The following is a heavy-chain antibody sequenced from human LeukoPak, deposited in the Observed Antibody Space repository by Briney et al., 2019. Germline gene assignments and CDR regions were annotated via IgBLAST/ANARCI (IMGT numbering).Heavy chain of an antibody. CDR3: ARVSMVRSCFDY. Sequence: GGSLRLSCAASGLTFSSYWMSWVRQAPGKGLEWVANIKQDGSEKYYVDSVKGRFTISRDNAKNSLYLQMNSLRAEDTAVYYCARVSMVRSCFDYWGQGTLVTVSS. J-gene: IGHJ4*02. CDR2: IKQDGSEK. V-gene: IGHV3-7*01. D-gene: IGHD3-10*01. CDR1: GLTFSSYW.